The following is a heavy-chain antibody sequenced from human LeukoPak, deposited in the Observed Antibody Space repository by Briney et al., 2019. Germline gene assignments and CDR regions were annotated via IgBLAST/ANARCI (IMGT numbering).Heavy chain of an antibody. Sequence: SETLSLTCAVYGGSFSGYYWSWIRQPPGKGLEWIGEINHSGSTNYNPSLKSRVTISVDTSKNQFSLKLSSVTAADTAVYYCARAITMVRGGAWFDPWGQGTLVTVSS. J-gene: IGHJ5*02. V-gene: IGHV4-34*01. CDR3: ARAITMVRGGAWFDP. CDR2: INHSGST. D-gene: IGHD3-10*01. CDR1: GGSFSGYY.